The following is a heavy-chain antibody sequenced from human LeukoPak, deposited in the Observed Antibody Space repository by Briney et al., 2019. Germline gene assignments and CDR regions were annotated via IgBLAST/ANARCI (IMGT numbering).Heavy chain of an antibody. CDR1: GGSIASNY. Sequence: SETLSLTCTVSGGSIASNYWTWIRQPPGKGLEYIGYIYYTGGTNYNPSLKSRVTISVDTSKNQFSLKLTSVTAADTAVYFCAKYGNSGWVIDNWGQGTLVAVSS. V-gene: IGHV4-59*08. CDR3: AKYGNSGWVIDN. CDR2: IYYTGGT. J-gene: IGHJ4*02. D-gene: IGHD6-19*01.